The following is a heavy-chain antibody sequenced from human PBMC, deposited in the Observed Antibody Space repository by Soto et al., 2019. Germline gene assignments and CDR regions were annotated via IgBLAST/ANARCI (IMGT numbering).Heavy chain of an antibody. CDR3: ARGGWFGAATGYFDD. V-gene: IGHV3-23*01. Sequence: GGSLRLSCAASGFTFSSYAMSWVRQAPGKGLEWVSAISGSGGSTYYADSVKGRFTISRDNSKNTLYLQMNSLRAEDTAVYYCARGGWFGAATGYFDDWGQGTLVTVSS. CDR1: GFTFSSYA. D-gene: IGHD3-10*01. CDR2: ISGSGGST. J-gene: IGHJ4*02.